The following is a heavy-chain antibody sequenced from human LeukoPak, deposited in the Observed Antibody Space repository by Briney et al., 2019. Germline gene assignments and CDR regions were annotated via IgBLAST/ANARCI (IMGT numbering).Heavy chain of an antibody. CDR1: GFTFSSYS. J-gene: IGHJ4*02. V-gene: IGHV3-21*04. Sequence: PGGSLRLSCTASGFTFSSYSMNWVRQAPGKGLEWVSSSTSSSYIYYADSVKGRFTISRDNAKNSLYLQMNSLRAEDTAVYYCARLKYSGSYPADYWGQGTLVTVSS. CDR3: ARLKYSGSYPADY. CDR2: STSSSYI. D-gene: IGHD1-26*01.